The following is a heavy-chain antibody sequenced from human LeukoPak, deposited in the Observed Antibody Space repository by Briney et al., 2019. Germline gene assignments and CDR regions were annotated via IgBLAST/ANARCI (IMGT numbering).Heavy chain of an antibody. CDR1: GFTFSSYG. CDR2: IWYGGSNK. Sequence: GSLRLSCAASGFTFSSYGMHWVRQAPGKGLEWVAVIWYGGSNKYYADSVRGRFTISRDNSKNTLYLQMNSLRAEDTAVYYCARESRAAGTTYFDYWGQGTLVTVSS. CDR3: ARESRAAGTTYFDY. D-gene: IGHD6-13*01. J-gene: IGHJ4*02. V-gene: IGHV3-33*01.